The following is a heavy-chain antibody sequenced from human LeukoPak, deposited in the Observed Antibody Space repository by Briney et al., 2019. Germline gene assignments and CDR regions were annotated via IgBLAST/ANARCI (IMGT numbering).Heavy chain of an antibody. CDR1: GVTFINVW. J-gene: IGHJ4*02. Sequence: GGSLRLSCAASGVTFINVWMSWVRQAPGKGLEWVSAISTSGSETHYAVSVKGRFTIARDNSKNTMSLQMSSLRAEDTALYYCAKGSGNGYGSGPFDYWGQGTLVTVSS. D-gene: IGHD3-10*01. V-gene: IGHV3-23*01. CDR3: AKGSGNGYGSGPFDY. CDR2: ISTSGSET.